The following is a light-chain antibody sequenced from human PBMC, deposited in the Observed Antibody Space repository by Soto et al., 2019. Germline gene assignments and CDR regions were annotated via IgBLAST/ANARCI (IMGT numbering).Light chain of an antibody. V-gene: IGKV3-20*01. CDR2: GAS. CDR3: QQYATSSWT. J-gene: IGKJ1*01. CDR1: QSISSSF. Sequence: ERATLSCRASQSISSSFLAWYQQRPGQSPRLIIYGASSRATGIPDRFSGSGSGTDFTLTISRLDLEDSAFYYCQQYATSSWTFGQGTKVDIK.